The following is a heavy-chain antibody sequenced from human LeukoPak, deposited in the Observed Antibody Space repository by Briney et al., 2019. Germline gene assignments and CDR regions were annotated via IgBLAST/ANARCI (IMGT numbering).Heavy chain of an antibody. CDR1: GFTFSSYW. V-gene: IGHV3-74*01. J-gene: IGHJ4*02. Sequence: GGSLRLSCAASGFTFSSYWMHWVRQAPGKGLVWVSRINSDGSSTSYADSVKGRFTISRDNAKNTLYLQMNRLRAEDTAVYYCARGGTYYYDSSGLQNYWGQGTLVTVSS. CDR2: INSDGSST. CDR3: ARGGTYYYDSSGLQNY. D-gene: IGHD3-22*01.